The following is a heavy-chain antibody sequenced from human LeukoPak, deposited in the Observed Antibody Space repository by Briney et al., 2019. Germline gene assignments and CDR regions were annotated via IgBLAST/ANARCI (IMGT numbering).Heavy chain of an antibody. CDR2: INHSGST. CDR1: GGSFSGYY. Sequence: PSETLSLTCAVYGGSFSGYYWSWIRQPPGKGLEWIGEINHSGSTNYNPSLKSRVTISVDTSKNQFSLKLSSVTAADTAVYYCARDGHYYDSISGLPEIWGQGTMVTVSS. J-gene: IGHJ3*02. D-gene: IGHD3-22*01. CDR3: ARDGHYYDSISGLPEI. V-gene: IGHV4-34*01.